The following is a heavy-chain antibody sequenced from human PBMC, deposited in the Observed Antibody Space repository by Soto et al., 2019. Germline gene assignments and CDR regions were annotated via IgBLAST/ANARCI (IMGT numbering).Heavy chain of an antibody. Sequence: GGSLRLSCAASGFTFSSDWLHWVRQPPGKGLEWVSRINTDGTGTSYADSVKGRFTISRDNAKNTLYLQMNSLRAEDTAIYYSTRWRPDPKQYFDYLDQGTMDNVSS. V-gene: IGHV3-74*01. CDR2: INTDGTGT. CDR3: TRWRPDPKQYFDY. CDR1: GFTFSSDW. J-gene: IGHJ4*01.